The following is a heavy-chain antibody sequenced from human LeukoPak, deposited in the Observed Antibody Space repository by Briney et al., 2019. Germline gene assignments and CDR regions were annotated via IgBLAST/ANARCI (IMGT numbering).Heavy chain of an antibody. CDR1: GGSISSYY. J-gene: IGHJ4*02. V-gene: IGHV4-59*01. CDR3: ARAGGPTVTIDY. Sequence: PSETLSLTCTVSGGSISSYYWSWIRQPPGKGLEWIGYIYYSGSTNYNPSLKSRVTISVDTSKNQFSLKLSSVTAADTAVYYCARAGGPTVTIDYWGQGTLVTVSS. CDR2: IYYSGST. D-gene: IGHD4-11*01.